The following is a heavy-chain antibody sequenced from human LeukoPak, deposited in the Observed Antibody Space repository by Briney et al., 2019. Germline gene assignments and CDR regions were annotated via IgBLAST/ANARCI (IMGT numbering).Heavy chain of an antibody. D-gene: IGHD2-2*02. J-gene: IGHJ5*02. CDR1: GISFSNAW. CDR3: TTDYGEYCSGTTCYKGP. Sequence: PGGSLRLSCTASGISFSNAWMSWVRQAPGRGLEWVGRIKGKTDGETTDYAAPVKGRFTISRDDSKNTVYLQMNSLKTEDTAVYYCTTDYGEYCSGTTCYKGPWGQGTLVAVSS. CDR2: IKGKTDGETT. V-gene: IGHV3-15*01.